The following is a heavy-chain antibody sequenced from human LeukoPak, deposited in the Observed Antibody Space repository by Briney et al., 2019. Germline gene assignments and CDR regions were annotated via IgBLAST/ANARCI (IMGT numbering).Heavy chain of an antibody. CDR3: AGDGDSGWVDY. Sequence: SETLSLTCAVYGGSFSGYYWSWIRQPPGKGLEWIGEINHSGSTNYNPSLKSRVTISVDTSKNQLSLRLSSVTAADTALYYCAGDGDSGWVDYWGQGTLVTVSS. V-gene: IGHV4-34*01. CDR2: INHSGST. CDR1: GGSFSGYY. D-gene: IGHD6-19*01. J-gene: IGHJ4*02.